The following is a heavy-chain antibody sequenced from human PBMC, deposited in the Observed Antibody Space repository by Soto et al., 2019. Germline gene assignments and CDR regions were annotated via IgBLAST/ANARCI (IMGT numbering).Heavy chain of an antibody. CDR3: ARASRYDFFPGGMDV. D-gene: IGHD3-3*01. Sequence: PGGFLRCSCAASRSTFSSYSINWVRQGPGEGLDWVSSISSRRRDLYYAESVKCRFTISRDNAKNSMYLQMNRLRAEDTAVYYCARASRYDFFPGGMDVWGQGTTVTVSS. CDR1: RSTFSSYS. CDR2: ISSRRRDL. J-gene: IGHJ6*02. V-gene: IGHV3-21*01.